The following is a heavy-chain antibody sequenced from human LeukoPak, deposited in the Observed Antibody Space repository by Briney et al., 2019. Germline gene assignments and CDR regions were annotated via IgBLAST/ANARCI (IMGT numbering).Heavy chain of an antibody. V-gene: IGHV1-24*01. J-gene: IGHJ2*01. Sequence: ASVKVSCKVSGYTLTELSMHWVRQVPGKGLEWMGGFDPEDGETIYAQKFQGRVTMTEDTSTDTAYMELSSLRSEDTAVYYCATGVGSYFFHWYFDLWGRGTLVSVSS. CDR2: FDPEDGET. CDR3: ATGVGSYFFHWYFDL. D-gene: IGHD1-26*01. CDR1: GYTLTELS.